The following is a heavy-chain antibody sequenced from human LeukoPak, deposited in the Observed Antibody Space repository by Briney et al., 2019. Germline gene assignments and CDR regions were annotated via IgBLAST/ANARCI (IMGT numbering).Heavy chain of an antibody. CDR1: GGSISSGNW. CDR3: GRNGAYNIDY. CDR2: IFHSGST. V-gene: IGHV4-4*02. Sequence: NPSETLSLTCAVSGGSISSGNWWRWVRQPPGKGLEWIGEIFHSGSTNYNPSLKSRVTISVDKSKKQFSLKLSSVTAADTAVDYCGRNGAYNIDYWGQGTLVTVSS. J-gene: IGHJ4*02. D-gene: IGHD1-14*01.